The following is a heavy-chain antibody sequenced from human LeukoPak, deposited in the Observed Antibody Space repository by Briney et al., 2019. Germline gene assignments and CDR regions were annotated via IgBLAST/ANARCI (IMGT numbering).Heavy chain of an antibody. CDR3: AREHPEGGYLRDPYPFDY. J-gene: IGHJ4*02. CDR1: GYTFTGYY. CDR2: INPNSGGT. Sequence: ASVKVSCKASGYTFTGYYMHWVRQATGQRLEWMGWINPNSGGTNSAQRFQGRVTMTRDTSISTAYMELSRLRSDDTAVYYCAREHPEGGYLRDPYPFDYWGQGTLVTVSS. V-gene: IGHV1-2*02. D-gene: IGHD5-18*01.